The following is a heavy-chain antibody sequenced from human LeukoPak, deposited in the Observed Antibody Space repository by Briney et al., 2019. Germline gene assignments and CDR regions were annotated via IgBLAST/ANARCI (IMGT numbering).Heavy chain of an antibody. J-gene: IGHJ6*02. V-gene: IGHV4-59*08. D-gene: IGHD3-16*01. CDR1: GISMTSYY. CDR3: TRHTKDYAYFDYYYGMDV. Sequence: SETLSLTCAVSGISMTSYYWICLRQPPGKGLEGSGCVYNSGRTKYNPSLKTRVTTSGDTSKNQFSLQLSSVTAADTAVYYCTRHTKDYAYFDYYYGMDVWGQGTTVTVSS. CDR2: VYNSGRT.